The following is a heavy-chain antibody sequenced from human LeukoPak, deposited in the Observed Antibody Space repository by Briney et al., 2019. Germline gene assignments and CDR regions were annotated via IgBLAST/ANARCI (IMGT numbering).Heavy chain of an antibody. CDR1: GESFSGYY. J-gene: IGHJ4*02. V-gene: IGHV4-34*01. Sequence: SETLSLTCAVYGESFSGYYWSWIRQPPGKGLEWIGEINHSGSTNYNPSLKSRVTISVDTSKNQFSLKLSSVTAADTAVYYCAGLYDFWSGSFDYWGQGTLVTVSS. CDR2: INHSGST. D-gene: IGHD3-3*01. CDR3: AGLYDFWSGSFDY.